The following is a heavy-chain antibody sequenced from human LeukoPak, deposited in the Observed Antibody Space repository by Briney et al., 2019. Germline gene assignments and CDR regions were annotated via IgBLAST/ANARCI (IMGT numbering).Heavy chain of an antibody. CDR1: SGSFSGYY. V-gene: IGHV4-34*01. D-gene: IGHD3-10*01. CDR2: INHSGST. Sequence: SETLSLTCGVYSGSFSGYYWSWIRQPPGKGLEWIGEINHSGSTNYNPSLKSRVTISVDTSKNQFSLKLSSVTAADTAVYYCARRVLLWFGGKWFDPWGQGTLVTVSS. J-gene: IGHJ5*02. CDR3: ARRVLLWFGGKWFDP.